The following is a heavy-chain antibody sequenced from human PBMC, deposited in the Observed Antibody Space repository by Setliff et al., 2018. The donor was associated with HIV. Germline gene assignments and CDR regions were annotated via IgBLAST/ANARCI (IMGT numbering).Heavy chain of an antibody. CDR2: FDPKKSEK. D-gene: IGHD1-26*01. CDR1: GHTLTELS. J-gene: IGHJ4*02. V-gene: IGHV1-24*01. CDR3: ATHRWYSGSYLRDY. Sequence: ASVKVSCKVSGHTLTELSMHWVRQAPGKGLEWMGGFDPKKSEKIYAQKLQGRVTMTEDTSTGTAYMELRSLRSEDTAVYYCATHRWYSGSYLRDYWGQGTLVTVSS.